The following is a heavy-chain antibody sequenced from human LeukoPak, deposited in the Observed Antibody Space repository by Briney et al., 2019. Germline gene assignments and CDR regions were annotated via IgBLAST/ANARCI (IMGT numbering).Heavy chain of an antibody. CDR2: IYYSGST. D-gene: IGHD6-13*01. V-gene: IGHV4-4*07. CDR3: AREVIKQQLASRQYYYGMDV. CDR1: GVSINTYY. Sequence: SETLSLTCTVSGVSINTYYWSWIRQPAGKGLEWIGRIYYSGSTNYNPSLKSRVTISVDTSKNQFSLKLSSVTAADTAVYYCAREVIKQQLASRQYYYGMDVWGQGTTVTVSS. J-gene: IGHJ6*02.